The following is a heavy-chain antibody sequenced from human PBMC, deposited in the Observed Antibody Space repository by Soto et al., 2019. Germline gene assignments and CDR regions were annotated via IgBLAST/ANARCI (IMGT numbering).Heavy chain of an antibody. D-gene: IGHD3-10*01. CDR1: GFTFSSYG. CDR3: AKGGDAMVPDQLFDY. Sequence: QVQLVESGGGVVQPGRSLRLSCAASGFTFSSYGMHWVRQAPGKGLEWVAVISYDGSNKYYADSVKGRFTISRDNSKNTLYLQMNSLRAEDTAVYYCAKGGDAMVPDQLFDYWGQGTLVTVSS. V-gene: IGHV3-30*18. CDR2: ISYDGSNK. J-gene: IGHJ4*02.